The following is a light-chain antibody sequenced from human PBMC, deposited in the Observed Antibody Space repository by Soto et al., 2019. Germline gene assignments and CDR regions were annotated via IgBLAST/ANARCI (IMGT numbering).Light chain of an antibody. CDR2: DVS. CDR3: SSYTSSRLGV. V-gene: IGLV2-14*01. J-gene: IGLJ2*01. CDR1: SSDVGGYNY. Sequence: QSALTQPASVSGSPGQSITISCTGTSSDVGGYNYVSWYQQHPGKAPKLMIYDVSNRPSGVSNRFSGSKSGNTASLTISGLQAEDEAAYYCSSYTSSRLGVFGGGTKVTVL.